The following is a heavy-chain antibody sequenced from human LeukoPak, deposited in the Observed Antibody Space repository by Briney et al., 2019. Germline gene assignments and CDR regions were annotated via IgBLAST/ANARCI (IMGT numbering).Heavy chain of an antibody. J-gene: IGHJ4*02. D-gene: IGHD3-22*01. CDR1: GLTFRNYG. Sequence: PGRSLRLSCAASGLTFRNYGMHWVRQAPGKGLEWVAVIWYDGSNEGYADSVKGRFTISRDNAQNVLYLQMNGLRGDDAALYYCLRGDSRDFWGQGTLVTVSS. V-gene: IGHV3-33*01. CDR2: IWYDGSNE. CDR3: LRGDSRDF.